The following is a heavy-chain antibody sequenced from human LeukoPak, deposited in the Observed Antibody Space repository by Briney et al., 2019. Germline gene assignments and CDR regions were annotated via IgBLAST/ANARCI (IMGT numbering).Heavy chain of an antibody. CDR2: IIPIFGTA. Sequence: SVKVSCKASGYTFTSYGISWVRQAPGQGLEWMGGIIPIFGTANYAQKFQGRVTITTDESTSTAYMELSSPRSEDTAVYYCARSYYDFWSGYLSIGSWFDPWGQGTLVTVSS. CDR3: ARSYYDFWSGYLSIGSWFDP. V-gene: IGHV1-69*05. D-gene: IGHD3-3*01. J-gene: IGHJ5*02. CDR1: GYTFTSYG.